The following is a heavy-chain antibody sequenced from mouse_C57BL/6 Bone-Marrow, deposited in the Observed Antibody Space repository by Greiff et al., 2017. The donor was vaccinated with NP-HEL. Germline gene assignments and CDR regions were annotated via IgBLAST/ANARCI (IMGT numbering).Heavy chain of an antibody. CDR2: IHPNSGST. J-gene: IGHJ3*01. CDR3: ARLGSNGWFAY. D-gene: IGHD2-5*01. Sequence: VQLQQPGAELVKPGASVKLSCKASGYTFTSYWMPWVKQRPGQGLEWIGMIHPNSGSTTYNEKFNSKATLTVDKSASTADMQLSSLTSEDSAVYYCARLGSNGWFAYWGKGTLVTVSA. V-gene: IGHV1-64*01. CDR1: GYTFTSYW.